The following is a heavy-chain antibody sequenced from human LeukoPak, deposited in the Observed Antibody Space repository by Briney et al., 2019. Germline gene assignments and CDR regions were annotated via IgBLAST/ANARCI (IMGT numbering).Heavy chain of an antibody. CDR3: ARDYLDSSGAHYDY. J-gene: IGHJ4*02. CDR1: GFTFSNYW. Sequence: GGSLRLSCAASGFTFSNYWMSWVRQAPGKGLECVANIKGESEKRYVDSVKGRVTIPRDNAKNSLYLQMNSLTVEDTAMYYCARDYLDSSGAHYDYWGQGTLVTVSS. V-gene: IGHV3-7*01. CDR2: IKGESEK. D-gene: IGHD3-22*01.